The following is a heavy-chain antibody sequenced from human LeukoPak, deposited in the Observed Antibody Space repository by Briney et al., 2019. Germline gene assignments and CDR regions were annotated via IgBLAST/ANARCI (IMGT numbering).Heavy chain of an antibody. CDR1: GGTFSSYA. CDR2: IIPIFGTA. J-gene: IGHJ5*02. Sequence: SVKVSCKASGGTFSSYAISWVRQAPGQGLEWVGGIIPIFGTANYAQKFQGRVTITADESTSTAYMELSSLRSEDTAVYYCARVCGHSSGYNDPNHGWFDPWGQGTLVTVSS. V-gene: IGHV1-69*01. CDR3: ARVCGHSSGYNDPNHGWFDP. D-gene: IGHD6-19*01.